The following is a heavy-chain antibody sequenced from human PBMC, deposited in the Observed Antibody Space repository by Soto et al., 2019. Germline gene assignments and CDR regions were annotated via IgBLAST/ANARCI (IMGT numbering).Heavy chain of an antibody. CDR3: AESIAARGNWFDP. CDR2: IIPIFGTA. CDR1: GGTFSSYA. Sequence: WASVKVSCKASGGTFSSYAISWVRQAPGQGLEWMGGIIPIFGTANYAQKFQGRVTITADESTSTAYMELSSLRSEDTAVYYCAESIAARGNWFDPWGQGTLVTVSS. V-gene: IGHV1-69*13. J-gene: IGHJ5*02. D-gene: IGHD6-6*01.